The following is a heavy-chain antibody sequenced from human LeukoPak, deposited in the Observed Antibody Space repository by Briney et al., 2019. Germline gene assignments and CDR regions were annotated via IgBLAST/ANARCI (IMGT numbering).Heavy chain of an antibody. J-gene: IGHJ5*02. CDR2: ISSSTSYR. D-gene: IGHD5-18*01. Sequence: RGGSLRLSCAASGFTFSSYSMNWVRQAPGKGLEWVSSISSSTSYRYYADSVKGRFTISRDNAKNSLYLQMNSLRAEDTAVYYCARDRYSYGYYWFDLWGQGTLVTVSS. CDR3: ARDRYSYGYYWFDL. CDR1: GFTFSSYS. V-gene: IGHV3-21*01.